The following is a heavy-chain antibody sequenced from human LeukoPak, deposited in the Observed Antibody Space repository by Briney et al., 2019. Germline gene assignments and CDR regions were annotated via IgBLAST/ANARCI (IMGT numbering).Heavy chain of an antibody. D-gene: IGHD3-10*01. J-gene: IGHJ6*03. Sequence: PSETLSLTCTVSGGSISSSSYYWGWIRQPPGKGLEWIGSIYYSGSTYYNPSLKSRVTISVDTSKNQFSLKLSSVTAADTAVYYCARGEYYYGSGSSYYYYYYMDVWGKGTTVTVSS. CDR2: IYYSGST. CDR3: ARGEYYYGSGSSYYYYYYMDV. CDR1: GGSISSSSYY. V-gene: IGHV4-39*07.